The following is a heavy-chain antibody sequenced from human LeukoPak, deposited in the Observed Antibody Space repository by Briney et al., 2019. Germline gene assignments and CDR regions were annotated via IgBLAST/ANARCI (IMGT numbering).Heavy chain of an antibody. Sequence: GGSLRLSCAASGFTFSSYSMNWVRQAPGKGLEWVSYISSSSSTIYYADSVKGRFTISRDNAKNSLYPQMNSLRAEDTAVYYCARAGHCTNGICYTADFDYWGQGTLVTVSS. CDR1: GFTFSSYS. CDR2: ISSSSSTI. D-gene: IGHD2-8*01. J-gene: IGHJ4*02. V-gene: IGHV3-48*01. CDR3: ARAGHCTNGICYTADFDY.